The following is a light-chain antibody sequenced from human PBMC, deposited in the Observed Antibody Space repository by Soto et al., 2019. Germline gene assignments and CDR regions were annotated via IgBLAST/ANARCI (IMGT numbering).Light chain of an antibody. V-gene: IGLV1-40*01. J-gene: IGLJ1*01. Sequence: QSVLTQPPSVSGAPGQRVTISCTGSSSNIGAGYVVHWYQQLPGTAPKLLIYGNSNRPSGVPDRFSGSKSGTSASLAITGLQAEDEADYYCQSYDSSLSGWVFGTGTKVHRP. CDR1: SSNIGAGYV. CDR2: GNS. CDR3: QSYDSSLSGWV.